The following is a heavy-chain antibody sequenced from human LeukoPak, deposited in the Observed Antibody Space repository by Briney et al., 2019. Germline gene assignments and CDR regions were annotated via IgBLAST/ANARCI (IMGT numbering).Heavy chain of an antibody. CDR3: ARKDGDG. J-gene: IGHJ4*02. D-gene: IGHD5-24*01. Sequence: PSQTLSLTCTVSGGSISSGSYHWTWIRQPPGEGLEWIGHIYDSETTNYNPSLRGRVTISLDTSKNQVSLKLSSVTAADTAMYYCARKDGDGWGQGTLVTVSS. CDR2: IYDSETT. CDR1: GGSISSGSYH. V-gene: IGHV4-61*01.